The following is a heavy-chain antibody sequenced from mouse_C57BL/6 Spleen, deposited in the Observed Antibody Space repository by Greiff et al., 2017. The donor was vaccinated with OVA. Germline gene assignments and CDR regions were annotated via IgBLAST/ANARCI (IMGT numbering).Heavy chain of an antibody. CDR3: ARGNWDVKYFDV. D-gene: IGHD4-1*01. CDR1: GYSFTGYY. J-gene: IGHJ1*03. CDR2: INPSTGGT. Sequence: EVQLQQSGPELVKPGASVKISCKASGYSFTGYYMNWVKQSPEKSLEWIGEINPSTGGTTYNQKFKAKATLTVDKSSSTAYMQLKSLTSEDSAVYYCARGNWDVKYFDVWGTGTTVTVSS. V-gene: IGHV1-42*01.